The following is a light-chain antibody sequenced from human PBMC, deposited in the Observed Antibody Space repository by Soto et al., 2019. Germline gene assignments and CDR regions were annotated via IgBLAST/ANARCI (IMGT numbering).Light chain of an antibody. Sequence: QSALTQPRSVSGSPGQSVAISCTGTSSDVGDYNYVSWYQQHPGKAPKVMIYDVSKRPSGVPDRFSGSKSGNTASLTISGVQAEDEADYYCCSYAGSPYVFGTGTKVTVL. CDR1: SSDVGDYNY. CDR3: CSYAGSPYV. V-gene: IGLV2-11*01. J-gene: IGLJ1*01. CDR2: DVS.